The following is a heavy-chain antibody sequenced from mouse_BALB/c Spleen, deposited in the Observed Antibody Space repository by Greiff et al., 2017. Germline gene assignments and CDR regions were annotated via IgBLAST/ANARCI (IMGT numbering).Heavy chain of an antibody. CDR1: GYTFTSYV. D-gene: IGHD1-2*01. CDR2: INPYNDGT. J-gene: IGHJ3*01. CDR3: ARQDYGSVGGFAY. Sequence: EVQRVESGPELVKPGASVKMSCKASGYTFTSYVMHWVKQKPGQGLEWIGYINPYNDGTKYNEKFKGKATLTSDKSSSTAYMELSSLTSEDSAVYYCARQDYGSVGGFAYWGQGTLVTVSA. V-gene: IGHV1-14*01.